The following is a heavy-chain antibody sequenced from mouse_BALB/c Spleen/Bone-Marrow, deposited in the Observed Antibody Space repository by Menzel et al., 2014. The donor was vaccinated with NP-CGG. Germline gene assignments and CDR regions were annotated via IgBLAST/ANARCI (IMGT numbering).Heavy chain of an antibody. CDR2: IDPFNGVT. J-gene: IGHJ3*01. CDR1: YSFTSYY. Sequence: VQLQQSGPELMKPGASVKISCKAGYSFTSYYIHWVKQNHGKSLEWIGYIDPFNGVTIYNQKFKGKATLTADKSSSTAYMHLSSLTAEDSAVYYCARRVITTGPGFAYWGQGTLVTVSA. CDR3: ARRVITTGPGFAY. D-gene: IGHD2-4*01. V-gene: IGHV1-31*01.